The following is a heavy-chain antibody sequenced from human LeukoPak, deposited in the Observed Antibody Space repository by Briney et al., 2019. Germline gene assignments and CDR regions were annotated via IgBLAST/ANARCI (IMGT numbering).Heavy chain of an antibody. D-gene: IGHD6-13*01. V-gene: IGHV4-34*01. CDR2: INHSGST. J-gene: IGHJ4*02. Sequence: SETLSLTCAVYGGSFSGYYWSWIRQPPGKGLEWIGEINHSGSTNYNPSLKSRVTISVDTPKNQFSLKLSSVTAADTAVYYCARRGRYSGSWAWGQGTLVTVSS. CDR1: GGSFSGYY. CDR3: ARRGRYSGSWA.